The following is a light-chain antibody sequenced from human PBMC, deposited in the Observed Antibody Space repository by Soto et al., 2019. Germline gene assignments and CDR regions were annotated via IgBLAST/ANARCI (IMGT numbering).Light chain of an antibody. CDR3: QQYYYATWT. J-gene: IGKJ1*01. Sequence: DIVATQSPDSLAVSLGERVTISCKTSRDVLDTSSNKNYLAWYQQRPGQPPTLLIYWASARESGVPDRFSGSGSGTDFTLTISSLRAEDVAVYYCQQYYYATWTFGQGTKVEVK. CDR1: RDVLDTSSNKNY. CDR2: WAS. V-gene: IGKV4-1*01.